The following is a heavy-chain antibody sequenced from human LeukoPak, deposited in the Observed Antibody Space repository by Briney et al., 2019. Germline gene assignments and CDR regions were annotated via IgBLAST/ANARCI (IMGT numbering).Heavy chain of an antibody. CDR3: ARVNRHYDFWSGPYFDY. CDR2: IIPIFGTA. CDR1: GGTFSSYA. J-gene: IGHJ4*02. Sequence: SVKVSCKASGGTFSSYAISWVRQAPGQGLEWMGGIIPIFGTANYAQKFQGRVTITADKSTSTAYMELSSLRSEDTAVYYCARVNRHYDFWSGPYFDYWGQGTLVTVSS. V-gene: IGHV1-69*06. D-gene: IGHD3-3*01.